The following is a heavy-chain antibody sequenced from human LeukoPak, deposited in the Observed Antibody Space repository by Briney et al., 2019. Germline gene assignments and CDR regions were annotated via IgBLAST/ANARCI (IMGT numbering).Heavy chain of an antibody. V-gene: IGHV3-23*01. J-gene: IGHJ1*01. CDR1: GFSFRSHG. CDR3: AKDDDWGRFNH. CDR2: ISPRGDIT. D-gene: IGHD3-16*01. Sequence: GGSLRLSCAASGFSFRSHGMKSVRQAPGKGPEWVSGISPRGDITYYKDSVRGRFTISRDNFKNTVSLQLNSLRAEDTAMYYCAKDDDWGRFNHWGQGTLVTVSS.